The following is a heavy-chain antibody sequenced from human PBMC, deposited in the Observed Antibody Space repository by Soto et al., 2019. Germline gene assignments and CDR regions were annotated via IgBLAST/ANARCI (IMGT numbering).Heavy chain of an antibody. Sequence: QVQLQESGPGLVKPSGTLSLTCAVSGGSITSSNWWSWVRQPPGKGLEWIGEIYHSGSSKYNPSLKSRVTLSVDKSKSQFSLKLSSVTAADSAVYDCASSADYIWERAWGQGTLVTVSS. J-gene: IGHJ5*02. CDR3: ASSADYIWERA. CDR1: GGSITSSNW. D-gene: IGHD3-16*01. V-gene: IGHV4-4*02. CDR2: IYHSGSS.